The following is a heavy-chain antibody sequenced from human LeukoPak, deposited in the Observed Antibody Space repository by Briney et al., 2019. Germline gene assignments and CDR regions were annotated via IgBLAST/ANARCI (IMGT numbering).Heavy chain of an antibody. CDR3: ARVRGPSGSGSYYSSLNY. D-gene: IGHD3-10*01. CDR1: GYTFTTYG. V-gene: IGHV1-18*01. CDR2: INAYNGNT. J-gene: IGHJ4*02. Sequence: ASVKVSCKASGYTFTTYGISWVRQAPGQGLEWMGWINAYNGNTNYAQKLQGRVTMTTDTSTSTAYMELRSLRSDDTAVYYCARVRGPSGSGSYYSSLNYWGQGTLVTVSS.